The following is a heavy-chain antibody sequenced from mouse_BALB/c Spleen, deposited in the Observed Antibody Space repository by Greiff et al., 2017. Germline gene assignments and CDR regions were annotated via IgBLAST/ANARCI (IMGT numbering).Heavy chain of an antibody. CDR2: INPSTGYT. D-gene: IGHD1-2*01. Sequence: VQLMESGAELAKPGASVKMSCKASGYTFTSYWMHWVKQRPGQGLEWIGYINPSTGYTEYNQKFKDKATLTADKSSSTAYMQLSSLTSEDSAVYYCARDYYGYGGYWGQGTTLTVSS. CDR3: ARDYYGYGGY. J-gene: IGHJ2*01. V-gene: IGHV1-7*01. CDR1: GYTFTSYW.